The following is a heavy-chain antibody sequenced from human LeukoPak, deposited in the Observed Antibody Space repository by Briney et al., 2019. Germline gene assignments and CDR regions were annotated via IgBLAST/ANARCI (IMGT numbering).Heavy chain of an antibody. D-gene: IGHD3-22*01. J-gene: IGHJ4*02. CDR3: ARDPAIQAWLSAYYFDY. Sequence: GGSLRLSCAASGFTFSTYSMNWVRQAPGKGLEWISYISSSGSTIYYADSVKGRFTISRDNAKNSLYLQVNSVRDEDTAVYYCARDPAIQAWLSAYYFDYWGQGTLVTVSS. CDR2: ISSSGSTI. CDR1: GFTFSTYS. V-gene: IGHV3-48*02.